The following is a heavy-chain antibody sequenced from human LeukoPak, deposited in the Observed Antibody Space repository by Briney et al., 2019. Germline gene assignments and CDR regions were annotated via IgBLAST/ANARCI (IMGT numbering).Heavy chain of an antibody. CDR1: GGSISSHY. CDR2: LFDSVNT. D-gene: IGHD5-18*01. Sequence: SETLSLTCTVSGGSISSHYWSWIRQPPGKGLEWIAYLFDSVNTKDNPSLQSRLTLSADTSKNQFSLRLSSVTAADTAVYYCATIKRGSIFGYFDFWGQGIKATVSS. CDR3: ATIKRGSIFGYFDF. V-gene: IGHV4-59*11. J-gene: IGHJ4*02.